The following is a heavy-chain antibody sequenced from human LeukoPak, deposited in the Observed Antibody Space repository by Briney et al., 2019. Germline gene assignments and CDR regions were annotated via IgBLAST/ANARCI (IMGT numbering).Heavy chain of an antibody. Sequence: GGSLRLSCAASGSTVSSNYMSWVRQAPGKGLEWVSVIYSGGSTYYADSVKGRFTISRDNSKNTLYLQMNSLRAEDTAVYYCARGRRDGYNSDCWGQGTLVTVSS. V-gene: IGHV3-53*01. CDR1: GSTVSSNY. D-gene: IGHD5-24*01. CDR2: IYSGGST. J-gene: IGHJ4*02. CDR3: ARGRRDGYNSDC.